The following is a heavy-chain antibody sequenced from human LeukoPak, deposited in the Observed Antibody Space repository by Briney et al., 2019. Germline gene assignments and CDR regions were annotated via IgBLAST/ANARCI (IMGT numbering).Heavy chain of an antibody. Sequence: GGSLRLSCTASGFTFGDYAMSWFRQAPGKGLEWVSGISSGGSGTYYADSVKGRFTISRDNSKNTLYLQMNSLRSEDTATYYCAKDPPRWDWGQGTLVTVSS. CDR1: GFTFGDYA. CDR3: AKDPPRWD. V-gene: IGHV3-23*01. CDR2: ISSGGSGT. J-gene: IGHJ4*02. D-gene: IGHD4-23*01.